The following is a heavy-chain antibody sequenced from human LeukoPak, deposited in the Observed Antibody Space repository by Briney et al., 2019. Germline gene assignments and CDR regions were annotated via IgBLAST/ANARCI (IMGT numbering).Heavy chain of an antibody. CDR1: GYTFTSYF. V-gene: IGHV1-46*01. CDR3: ARGGDFGVPAPLGIDAFDI. Sequence: GASVTVSCKASGYTFTSYFMHWVRQAPGQGLEWMGIINPSGGTTNYAQKFQGRVTMTRDTSTSTVYMELSSLRSEDTALYYCARGGDFGVPAPLGIDAFDIWGQGTMVTVSS. D-gene: IGHD2-2*01. CDR2: INPSGGTT. J-gene: IGHJ3*02.